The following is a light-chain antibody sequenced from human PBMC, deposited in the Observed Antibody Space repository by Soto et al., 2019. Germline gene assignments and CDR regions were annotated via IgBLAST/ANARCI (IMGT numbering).Light chain of an antibody. CDR2: GAS. J-gene: IGKJ2*01. CDR3: QQYNDWPGT. CDR1: QSVRSN. V-gene: IGKV3-15*01. Sequence: EIVMTQSPGTLSASPGERATLSCRASQSVRSNLAWYQQKPGQAPRLLIYGASTRATGIPARFSGSGSGTELTLTISSLQSEDFAVYYCQQYNDWPGTFGQGTTLEVK.